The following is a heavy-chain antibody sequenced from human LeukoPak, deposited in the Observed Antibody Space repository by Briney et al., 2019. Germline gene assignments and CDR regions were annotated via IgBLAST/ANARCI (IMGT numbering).Heavy chain of an antibody. Sequence: SETLSLTCAVYGGSFSGYYWSWIRQPPGKWLEWIGEINHSGSTNYNPSLKSRVTISVDTSKNQFSLKLSSVTAADTAVYYCARHPSYYDILTGYYSNWFDPWGQGTLVTVSS. CDR3: ARHPSYYDILTGYYSNWFDP. D-gene: IGHD3-9*01. J-gene: IGHJ5*02. CDR1: GGSFSGYY. CDR2: INHSGST. V-gene: IGHV4-34*01.